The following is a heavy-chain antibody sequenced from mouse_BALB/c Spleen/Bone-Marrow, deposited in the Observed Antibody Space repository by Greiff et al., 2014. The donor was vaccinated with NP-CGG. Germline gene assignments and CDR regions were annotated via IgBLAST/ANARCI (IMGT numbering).Heavy chain of an antibody. CDR1: DYSITSDYA. J-gene: IGHJ4*01. V-gene: IGHV3-2*02. Sequence: EVKLEESGPGLVKPSQSLSLTCTVTDYSITSDYAWNWIRQFPGNKLEWMGYIRYSGSTSYNPSLKSRISITRDTSKNQFFLQLNSVTTEDTATYYCAIGSSPYYYGMDYWGQGTSVTVSS. CDR3: AIGSSPYYYGMDY. CDR2: IRYSGST. D-gene: IGHD1-1*01.